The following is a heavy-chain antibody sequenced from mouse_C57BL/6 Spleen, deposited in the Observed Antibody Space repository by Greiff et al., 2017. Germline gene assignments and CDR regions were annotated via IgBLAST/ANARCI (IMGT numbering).Heavy chain of an antibody. V-gene: IGHV1-82*01. CDR1: GYAFSSSW. CDR2: IYPGDGDT. D-gene: IGHD1-1*01. J-gene: IGHJ2*01. CDR3: ARVAY. Sequence: QVQLQQSGPELVKPGASVKISCKASGYAFSSSWMHWVKQRPGQGLEWIGRIYPGDGDTNYNAKFKGKATLTADKSSSTAYMQLSSLTSEDSAVYYCARVAYWGQGTTLTVSS.